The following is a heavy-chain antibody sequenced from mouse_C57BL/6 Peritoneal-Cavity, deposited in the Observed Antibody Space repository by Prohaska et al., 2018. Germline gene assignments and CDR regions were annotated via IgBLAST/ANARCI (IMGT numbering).Heavy chain of an antibody. CDR2: IHPSDSET. V-gene: IGHV1-52*01. CDR3: ARSDGSSYVYFDV. J-gene: IGHJ1*03. Sequence: VNQRHIQGLECLGNIHPSDSETHYNQKFKDKATLTVDKSSSTAYMQLSSLTSEDSAVYYCARSDGSSYVYFDVWGTGTTVTVSS. D-gene: IGHD1-1*01.